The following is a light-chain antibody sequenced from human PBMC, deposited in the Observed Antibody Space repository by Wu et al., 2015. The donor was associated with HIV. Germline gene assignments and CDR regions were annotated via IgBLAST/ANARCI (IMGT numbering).Light chain of an antibody. CDR3: RQYGRSPGT. CDR1: QSITSSY. J-gene: IGKJ1*01. V-gene: IGKV3-20*01. CDR2: NAS. Sequence: EIVLTQSPGTLSLSPGERATLSCRASQSITSSYLAWYQQKAGQAPRLLIYNASRRATGVPDRFSGSESGTDFTLTISRLEPEDSAVYYCRQYGRSPGTFGQGTKVEI.